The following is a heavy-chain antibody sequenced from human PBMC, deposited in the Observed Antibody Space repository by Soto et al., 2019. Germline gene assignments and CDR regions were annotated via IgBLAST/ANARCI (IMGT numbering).Heavy chain of an antibody. D-gene: IGHD2-15*01. Sequence: ESGGGLVQPGGSLRLSCAGSGFTFSSYWMSWVRQAPGKGLEWVANIKQDGSEKYYVDSVKGRFTISRDNAKNSLYLQMNSLRAEDTAVYYCARGRCSGGSCYSDYYYGMDVWGQGTTVTVSS. J-gene: IGHJ6*02. CDR2: IKQDGSEK. CDR1: GFTFSSYW. V-gene: IGHV3-7*01. CDR3: ARGRCSGGSCYSDYYYGMDV.